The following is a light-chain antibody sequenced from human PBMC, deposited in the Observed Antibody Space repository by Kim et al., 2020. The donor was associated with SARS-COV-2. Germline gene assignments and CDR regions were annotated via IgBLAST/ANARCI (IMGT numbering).Light chain of an antibody. V-gene: IGLV3-19*01. Sequence: SSELTQDPAVSVALGQTVRITCQGDSLRSYYVSWYQQKPGQAPVLVIYGKNNRPSGIPDRFSGSSPGNTASLTITGAQAEDDADYYCNSRDRSGSRWVFGGGTQLTVL. CDR1: SLRSYY. CDR2: GKN. CDR3: NSRDRSGSRWV. J-gene: IGLJ3*02.